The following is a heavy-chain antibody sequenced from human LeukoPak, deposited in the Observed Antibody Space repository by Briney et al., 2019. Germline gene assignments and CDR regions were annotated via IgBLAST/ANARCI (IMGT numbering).Heavy chain of an antibody. CDR3: AKDRKVYGSSWYYFDY. V-gene: IGHV3-30*09. Sequence: PGKSLRLSCAASGFTFSSYAMHWVRQAPGRRLEWVAVMSYDGTNIFYSDSVKGRFAISRDNSKNTLFLQMNSLRAEDTAVYYCAKDRKVYGSSWYYFDYWGQGTLVTVSS. CDR2: MSYDGTNI. CDR1: GFTFSSYA. D-gene: IGHD6-13*01. J-gene: IGHJ4*02.